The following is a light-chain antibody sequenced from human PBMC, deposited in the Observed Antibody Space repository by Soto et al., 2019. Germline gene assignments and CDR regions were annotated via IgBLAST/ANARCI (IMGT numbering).Light chain of an antibody. J-gene: IGKJ1*01. Sequence: DIQMTQSPSSLSASVGDRVTITCRASQSISSYLNWYQQKPGKAPKLLIYAASSLQSGVPSRFSCSGSGTDFTLTISSLQPEDFATYYCQQSYSTPRTFGQTTKVEIK. CDR1: QSISSY. CDR2: AAS. V-gene: IGKV1-39*01. CDR3: QQSYSTPRT.